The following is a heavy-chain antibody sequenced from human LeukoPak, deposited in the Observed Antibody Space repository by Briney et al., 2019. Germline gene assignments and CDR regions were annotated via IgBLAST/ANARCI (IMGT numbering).Heavy chain of an antibody. CDR2: ISSSGTTI. V-gene: IGHV3-48*03. CDR3: AKGPPVQSPSDYYYYMDV. D-gene: IGHD1-1*01. J-gene: IGHJ6*03. Sequence: SGGSLRLSCAASGFTFTNYEMTWVRQAPGKGLEWVSYISSSGTTIYYADSVKGRFTISRDNSKNTLYLQMNSLRAEDTAVYYCAKGPPVQSPSDYYYYMDVWGKGTTVTISS. CDR1: GFTFTNYE.